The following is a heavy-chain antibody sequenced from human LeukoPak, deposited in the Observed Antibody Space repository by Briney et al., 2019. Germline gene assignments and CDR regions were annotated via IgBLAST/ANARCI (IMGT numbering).Heavy chain of an antibody. V-gene: IGHV3-23*01. CDR1: GFTFNSYA. CDR2: ITGSGAST. J-gene: IGHJ4*02. D-gene: IGHD3-22*01. Sequence: GGSLRLSCTASGFTFNSYAMTWVRQAPGKGLEWVSAITGSGASTNYADSVKGRFTISRDNSKNTIYLQMNSLRAEDTAIYYCAKRSSISSGYFDFWGRGTLVTVSS. CDR3: AKRSSISSGYFDF.